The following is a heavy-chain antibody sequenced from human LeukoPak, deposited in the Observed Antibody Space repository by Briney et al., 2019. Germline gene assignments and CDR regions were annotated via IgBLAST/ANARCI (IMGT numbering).Heavy chain of an antibody. CDR1: GFTFSSYG. D-gene: IGHD4-17*01. CDR2: ISYDGSNK. Sequence: GGSLRLSCAASGFTFSSYGMHWVRQAPGKGLEWVAVISYDGSNKYYADSVKGRFTISRDNSKNTLYLQMNSLRAEDTAVYYCAKDPKHDDYGDPGYWGQGTLVTVSS. V-gene: IGHV3-30*18. CDR3: AKDPKHDDYGDPGY. J-gene: IGHJ4*02.